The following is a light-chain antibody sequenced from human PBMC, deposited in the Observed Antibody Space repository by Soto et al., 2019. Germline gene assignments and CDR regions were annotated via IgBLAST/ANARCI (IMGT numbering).Light chain of an antibody. Sequence: DIQMTQSPSTLSASVGDRVTITCRASQYISNWVAWYQQKPGKAPKLLIYDASTLESGVPSRFSGHASGTEFTLTIGRLQPDDFATDYCQQYNSYHTFGQGTKLEIK. CDR1: QYISNW. V-gene: IGKV1-5*01. CDR2: DAS. J-gene: IGKJ2*01. CDR3: QQYNSYHT.